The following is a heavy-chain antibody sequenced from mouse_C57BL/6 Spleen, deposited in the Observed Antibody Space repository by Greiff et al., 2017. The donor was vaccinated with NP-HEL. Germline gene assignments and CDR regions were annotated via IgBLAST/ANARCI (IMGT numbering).Heavy chain of an antibody. J-gene: IGHJ3*01. Sequence: VQLQQPGAELVMPGASVKLSCKASGYTFTSYWMHWVKQRPGQGLEWIGEIDPSDSYTNYNQKFKGKSTLTVDKSSSTAYMQLSSLTSEDSAVYYCARSNPLNYYGSSYGFAYWGQGTLVTVSA. V-gene: IGHV1-69*01. CDR3: ARSNPLNYYGSSYGFAY. D-gene: IGHD1-1*01. CDR2: IDPSDSYT. CDR1: GYTFTSYW.